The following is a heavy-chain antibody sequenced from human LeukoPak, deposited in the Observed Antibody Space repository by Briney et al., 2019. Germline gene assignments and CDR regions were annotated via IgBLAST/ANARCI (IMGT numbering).Heavy chain of an antibody. D-gene: IGHD2-2*01. Sequence: PSETLSLTCSVSGGSLSSHYWSWIRQPPGKGLELIGHIHDTGSTFYNPSLRGRVTISLDTSNNQFSLKLTSMTAADMAVYYCARFSSGCSTSSCYLTYWGQGTLVTVS. CDR2: IHDTGST. CDR3: ARFSSGCSTSSCYLTY. CDR1: GGSLSSHY. V-gene: IGHV4-59*11. J-gene: IGHJ4*02.